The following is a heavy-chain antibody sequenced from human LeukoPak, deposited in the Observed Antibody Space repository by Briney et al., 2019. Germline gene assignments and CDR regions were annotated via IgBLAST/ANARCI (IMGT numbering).Heavy chain of an antibody. V-gene: IGHV1-18*01. CDR2: ISAYNGNT. J-gene: IGHJ4*02. CDR3: ARSEGGYYYGSGSYYSDY. CDR1: GYSLNELS. Sequence: ASVKVSCKVSGYSLNELSMHWVRQAPGQGLEWMGWISAYNGNTNYAQKLQGRVTMTTDTSTSTAYMELRSLRSDDTAVYYCARSEGGYYYGSGSYYSDYWGQGTLVTVSS. D-gene: IGHD3-10*01.